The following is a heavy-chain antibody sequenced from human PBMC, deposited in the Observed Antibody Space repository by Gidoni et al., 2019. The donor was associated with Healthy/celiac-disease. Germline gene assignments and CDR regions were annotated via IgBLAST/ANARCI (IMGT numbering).Heavy chain of an antibody. Sequence: QVQLVQSGAEVKKPGAAVKGSCKAYGYTFTGDYMHWVRQAPGQGLEWMGWINPNSGVTNYAQKFQGRVTITRDTSISTAYMELRRLRSDDTSVYYCAIRIAAAGTLDYWGQVTLVTVSS. CDR2: INPNSGVT. D-gene: IGHD6-13*01. CDR1: GYTFTGDY. V-gene: IGHV1-2*02. J-gene: IGHJ4*02. CDR3: AIRIAAAGTLDY.